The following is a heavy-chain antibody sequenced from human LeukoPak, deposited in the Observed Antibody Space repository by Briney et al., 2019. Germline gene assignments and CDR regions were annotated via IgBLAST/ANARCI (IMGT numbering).Heavy chain of an antibody. J-gene: IGHJ6*04. Sequence: ASVKVSCKASGYTFTGYYMHWVRQAPGQGLEWMGWINPNSGGTNYAQEFQGWVTMTRDTSISTAYMELSRLRSDDTAVYYCARAGCSSTSCPSYYYYYGMDVWGKGTTVTVSS. D-gene: IGHD2-2*01. CDR3: ARAGCSSTSCPSYYYYYGMDV. V-gene: IGHV1-2*04. CDR2: INPNSGGT. CDR1: GYTFTGYY.